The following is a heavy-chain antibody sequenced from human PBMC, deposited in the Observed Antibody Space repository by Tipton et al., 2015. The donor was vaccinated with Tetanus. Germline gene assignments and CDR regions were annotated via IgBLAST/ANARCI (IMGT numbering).Heavy chain of an antibody. CDR1: GYNFATFW. CDR3: ARPLTSVAFGGFAFDV. V-gene: IGHV5-51*01. J-gene: IGHJ3*01. CDR2: IYPGDSSV. Sequence: VQLVQSGAEVKKPGESLNISCKASGYNFATFWIGWVRQKPGKGLEWMGIIYPGDSSVRYSPTFQGQVTISADRSTTTAYLQWDRLKASDTAIYYCARPLTSVAFGGFAFDVWGQGTLVTVSS. D-gene: IGHD3-16*01.